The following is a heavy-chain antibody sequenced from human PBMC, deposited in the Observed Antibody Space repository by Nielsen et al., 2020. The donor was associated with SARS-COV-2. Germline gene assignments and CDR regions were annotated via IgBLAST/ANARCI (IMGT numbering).Heavy chain of an antibody. V-gene: IGHV3-11*01. Sequence: GESLKISCAASGLTFSDHYMSWIRQAPGKGLEWVSYISSSGSTIYYADSVKGRFTISRDNAKNSLYLQMNSLRAEDTAVYYCASCRIQLLWGMDVWGQGTTVTVSS. J-gene: IGHJ6*02. CDR3: ASCRIQLLWGMDV. CDR1: GLTFSDHY. D-gene: IGHD5-18*01. CDR2: ISSSGSTI.